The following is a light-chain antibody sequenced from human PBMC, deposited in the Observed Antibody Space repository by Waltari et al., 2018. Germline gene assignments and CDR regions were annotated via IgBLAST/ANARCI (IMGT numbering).Light chain of an antibody. Sequence: QSALAQPASVSGIPGQSISISCTGTSSDIGGYNYVSWYQQHSGKAPQVILYDVPYRPSGISNRFSGSKSGNTASLTIYGLQAEDEAYYYCSSYTSNISWVFGGGTKLTVL. CDR1: SSDIGGYNY. CDR2: DVP. J-gene: IGLJ3*02. V-gene: IGLV2-14*03. CDR3: SSYTSNISWV.